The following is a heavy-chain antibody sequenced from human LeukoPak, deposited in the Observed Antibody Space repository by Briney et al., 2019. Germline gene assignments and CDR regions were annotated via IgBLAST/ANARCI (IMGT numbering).Heavy chain of an antibody. V-gene: IGHV4-61*08. CDR1: GGSISSGDYY. CDR2: IYYSGTT. D-gene: IGHD6-19*01. CDR3: ARRFNSVWYFDY. J-gene: IGHJ4*02. Sequence: PSETLSLTCTVFGGSISSGDYYWSWVRQPPGKGLEWIGYIYYSGTTNYNPSLKSRVTISVDTSRNQFSLRLNSVTAADTAVYFCARRFNSVWYFDYWGQGTLVTVSS.